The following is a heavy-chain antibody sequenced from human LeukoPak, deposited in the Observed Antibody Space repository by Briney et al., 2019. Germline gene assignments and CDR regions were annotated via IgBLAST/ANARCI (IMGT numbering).Heavy chain of an antibody. CDR3: AKEGSYDYYCYGMDV. CDR1: GFTFSSNG. V-gene: IGHV3-21*01. Sequence: GGSLRLSCAASGFTFSSNGMNWVRQAPGKGLEWVSTITSTSAYIYYADSVKGRFTISRDNSKNTLYLQMNSLRAEDTAVYYCAKEGSYDYYCYGMDVWGQGTTVTVSS. J-gene: IGHJ6*02. CDR2: ITSTSAYI. D-gene: IGHD1-26*01.